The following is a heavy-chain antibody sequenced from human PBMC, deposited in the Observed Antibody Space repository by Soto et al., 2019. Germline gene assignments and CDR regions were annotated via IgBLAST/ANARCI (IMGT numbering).Heavy chain of an antibody. J-gene: IGHJ4*02. V-gene: IGHV1-18*01. Sequence: ASVKVSCKASGYTFTSYAMHWVRQAPGQRLEWMGWISAYNGNTNYAQKLQGRVTMTTDTSTSTAYMELRSLRSDDTAVYYCAREWLTTVTNLDYWGQGTLVTVSS. D-gene: IGHD4-17*01. CDR3: AREWLTTVTNLDY. CDR1: GYTFTSYA. CDR2: ISAYNGNT.